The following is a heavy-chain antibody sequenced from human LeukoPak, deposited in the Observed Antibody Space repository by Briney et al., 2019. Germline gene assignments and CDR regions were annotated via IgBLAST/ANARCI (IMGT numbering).Heavy chain of an antibody. CDR1: GYSISSGYY. J-gene: IGHJ4*02. CDR3: ARDPTIFGVVIPDYFDY. V-gene: IGHV4-38-2*02. D-gene: IGHD3-3*01. CDR2: IYHSGST. Sequence: SETLSLTCTVSGYSISSGYYWGWIRQPPGKGLEWIGNIYHSGSTYYNPSLKSRVTISVDTSKNQFSLKLSSVTAADTAVYFCARDPTIFGVVIPDYFDYWGKGTLVTVSS.